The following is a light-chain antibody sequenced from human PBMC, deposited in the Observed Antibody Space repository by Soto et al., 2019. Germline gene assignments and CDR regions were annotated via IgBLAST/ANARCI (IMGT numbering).Light chain of an antibody. V-gene: IGKV3-15*01. CDR3: QQYNNWPRT. CDR2: GAS. Sequence: ESVLTQSPGTLSLSPGERATLSCRASQSVSSNLAWYQQKPGQAPRLLIYGASTRATGIPARFSGSGSETEFTLTISSLQSEDFTVYYCQQYNNWPRTFGQGTKVDIK. J-gene: IGKJ1*01. CDR1: QSVSSN.